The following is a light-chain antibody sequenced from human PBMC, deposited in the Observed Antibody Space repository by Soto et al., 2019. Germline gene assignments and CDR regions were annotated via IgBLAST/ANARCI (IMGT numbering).Light chain of an antibody. CDR2: SAS. Sequence: EIVLTQSPGTLSLSPGERATLSCRASQSLSGGYLAWFQQNPGQAPRLLIHSASSRATGIPGWFGGSGSGTYSTLTISLLEPEDFVVYYCQQNSSLPITFGQGTRLEIK. V-gene: IGKV3-20*01. J-gene: IGKJ5*01. CDR1: QSLSGGY. CDR3: QQNSSLPIT.